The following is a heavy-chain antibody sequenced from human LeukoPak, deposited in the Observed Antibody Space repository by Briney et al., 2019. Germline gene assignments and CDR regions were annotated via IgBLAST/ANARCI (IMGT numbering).Heavy chain of an antibody. CDR2: IYYSGST. CDR3: ARSIVVVPAAHFDY. CDR1: GGSISSGGYY. J-gene: IGHJ4*02. D-gene: IGHD2-2*01. V-gene: IGHV4-31*03. Sequence: SQTLSLTCTVSGGSISSGGYYWSWIRQHPGKGLEWIGYIYYSGSTYYNPSLKSRVTISVDTSKYQFSLKLSSVTAADTAVYYCARSIVVVPAAHFDYWGQGTLVTVSS.